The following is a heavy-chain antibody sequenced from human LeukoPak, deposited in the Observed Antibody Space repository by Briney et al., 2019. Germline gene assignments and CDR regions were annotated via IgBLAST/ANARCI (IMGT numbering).Heavy chain of an antibody. D-gene: IGHD2-2*01. J-gene: IGHJ4*02. CDR3: ARGRGYCSSTSCYRGRYYFDY. Sequence: PSETLSLTCAVYGGSFSGYYWSWIRQPPGKGLEWIGEINHSGSTNYNPSLKSRVTISVDTSKNQFSLKLSSVTAADTAVYYCARGRGYCSSTSCYRGRYYFDYWGQGTLVTVSS. CDR1: GGSFSGYY. V-gene: IGHV4-34*01. CDR2: INHSGST.